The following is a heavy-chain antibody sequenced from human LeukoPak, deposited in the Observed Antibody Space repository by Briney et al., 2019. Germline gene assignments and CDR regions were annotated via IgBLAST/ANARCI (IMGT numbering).Heavy chain of an antibody. D-gene: IGHD4-23*01. Sequence: GGSLRLSCAASGFTFSSYSMNWVRQAPGKGLGWVSSISSSSSYIYYADSVKGRFTNSRDNAKNSLYLQMNSLRAEDTAVYYCAREKDGGNPPGLYAFDIWGQGTMVTVSS. CDR2: ISSSSSYI. CDR1: GFTFSSYS. CDR3: AREKDGGNPPGLYAFDI. V-gene: IGHV3-21*01. J-gene: IGHJ3*02.